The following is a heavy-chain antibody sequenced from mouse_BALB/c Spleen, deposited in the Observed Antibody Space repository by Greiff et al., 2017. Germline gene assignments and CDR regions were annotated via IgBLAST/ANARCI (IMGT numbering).Heavy chain of an antibody. CDR1: GYTFTSYY. V-gene: IGHV1S81*02. D-gene: IGHD2-12*01. Sequence: QVHVKQSGAELVKPGASVKLSCKASGYTFTSYYMYWVKQRPGQGLEWIGEINPSNGGTNFNEKFKSKATLTVDKSSSTAYMQLSSLTSEDSAVYYCTRPSYYRGDYYAMDYWGQGTSVTVSS. CDR2: INPSNGGT. CDR3: TRPSYYRGDYYAMDY. J-gene: IGHJ4*01.